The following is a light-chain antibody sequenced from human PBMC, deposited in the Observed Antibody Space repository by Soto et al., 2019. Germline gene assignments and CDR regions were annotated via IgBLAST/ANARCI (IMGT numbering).Light chain of an antibody. CDR1: QGISTY. CDR3: QQAISFPIT. Sequence: PITHSPSSMPASMQHRVPITCRASQGISTYLGWYQQKPGKAPKLLIYAASSLQTGVPSRFSGSGSGTDFTLTISSLQPEDFGTYYCQQAISFPITFGQGTRLEI. J-gene: IGKJ5*01. CDR2: AAS. V-gene: IGKV1-12*01.